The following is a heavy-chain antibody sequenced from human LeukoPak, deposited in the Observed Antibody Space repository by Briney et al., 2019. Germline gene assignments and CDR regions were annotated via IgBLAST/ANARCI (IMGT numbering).Heavy chain of an antibody. CDR2: IIRIIGTT. J-gene: IGHJ5*02. Sequence: SVKVSCKASGGTFSSYAISWVRQAPGQGFEWMGGIIRIIGTTNYAQKFQGRVTITADKSTSTAYMELSSLRSEDTAVYYCARDLYSPNWFDPWGQGTLVTVSS. D-gene: IGHD1-26*01. V-gene: IGHV1-69*06. CDR1: GGTFSSYA. CDR3: ARDLYSPNWFDP.